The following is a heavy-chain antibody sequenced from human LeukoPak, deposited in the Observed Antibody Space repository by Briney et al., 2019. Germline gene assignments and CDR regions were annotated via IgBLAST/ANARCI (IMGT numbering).Heavy chain of an antibody. CDR2: INQDGSEK. CDR3: ARDFRNAGDY. CDR1: GFTFSTYW. J-gene: IGHJ4*02. Sequence: GGSLRLSCAASGFTFSTYWINWVRQAPGKGLEWVAVINQDGSEKYYVDSVKGRFTISRDNAKNSLYLQMNSLRAEDTAVYYCARDFRNAGDYWGQGTLVTVSS. V-gene: IGHV3-7*01. D-gene: IGHD1-14*01.